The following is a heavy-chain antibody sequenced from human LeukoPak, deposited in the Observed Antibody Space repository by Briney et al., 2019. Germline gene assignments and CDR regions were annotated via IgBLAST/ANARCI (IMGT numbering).Heavy chain of an antibody. CDR2: ISSSSSYI. V-gene: IGHV3-21*04. Sequence: GGSLRLSCAASGFTFSSYSMNWVRQAPGKGLEWVSSISSSSSYIYYADSVKGRFTISRDNAKNSLYLQMNSLRAEDTAVYYCATDYGGNSDYYYGMDVWGQGTTVTVSS. D-gene: IGHD4-23*01. CDR3: ATDYGGNSDYYYGMDV. J-gene: IGHJ6*02. CDR1: GFTFSSYS.